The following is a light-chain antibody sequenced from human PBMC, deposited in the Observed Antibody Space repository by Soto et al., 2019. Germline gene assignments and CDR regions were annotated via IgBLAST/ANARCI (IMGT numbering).Light chain of an antibody. CDR2: AAS. Sequence: DIELTQSPSSLSASIGDRVTIICRSSQSISGYLNWYQQKPGKAPEPLIYAASSLQSGVPSRFSGSESGTDFTLIITSQQSEDFATYYCQQGYSNPITFGQGTRLEIK. J-gene: IGKJ5*01. CDR1: QSISGY. V-gene: IGKV1-39*01. CDR3: QQGYSNPIT.